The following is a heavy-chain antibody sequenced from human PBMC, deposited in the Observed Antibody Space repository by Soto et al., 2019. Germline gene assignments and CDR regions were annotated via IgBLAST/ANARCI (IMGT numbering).Heavy chain of an antibody. Sequence: PGGSLRLSCAASGFTFSSYAMHWVRQAPGKGLEWVAVISYDGSNKYYADSVKGRFTISRDNSKNTLYLQMNSLGAEDTAVYYCASIAARPYYYYGMDVWGQGTTVTVSS. J-gene: IGHJ6*02. CDR1: GFTFSSYA. D-gene: IGHD6-6*01. CDR2: ISYDGSNK. V-gene: IGHV3-30-3*01. CDR3: ASIAARPYYYYGMDV.